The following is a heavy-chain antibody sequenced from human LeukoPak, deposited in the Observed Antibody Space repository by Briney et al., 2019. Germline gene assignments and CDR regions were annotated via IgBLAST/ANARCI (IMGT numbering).Heavy chain of an antibody. D-gene: IGHD6-19*01. Sequence: SETLSLTYTVSGASISSSSSYWGWIRQPPGKGLEWLGNIYSRGNTYYKPSLRSRVTISIDTSKNQFSLRLTSVTAADTAVYYCAINGYSSGWSLDYWGQGTLVTVSS. V-gene: IGHV4-39*07. CDR2: IYSRGNT. CDR3: AINGYSSGWSLDY. J-gene: IGHJ4*02. CDR1: GASISSSSSY.